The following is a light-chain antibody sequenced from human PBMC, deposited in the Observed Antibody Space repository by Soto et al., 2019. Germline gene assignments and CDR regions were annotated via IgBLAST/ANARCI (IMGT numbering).Light chain of an antibody. Sequence: DIQMTQSPSTLFASVGDRVTITCRASQSISSWLAWYQQKPGKAPKLLIYKASSLESGVPSRFSGSGSGTEFTLTISSLQPDDFATYYCHQYNSYSPETFGQGTKVEIK. V-gene: IGKV1-5*03. CDR1: QSISSW. CDR2: KAS. CDR3: HQYNSYSPET. J-gene: IGKJ1*01.